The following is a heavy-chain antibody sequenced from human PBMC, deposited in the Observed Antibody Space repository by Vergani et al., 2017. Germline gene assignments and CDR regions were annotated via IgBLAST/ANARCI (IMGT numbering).Heavy chain of an antibody. CDR2: ISSSSSYI. CDR1: GFTFSSYS. V-gene: IGHV3-21*01. J-gene: IGHJ5*02. D-gene: IGHD3-10*01. CDR3: VKDKSGGDSPDL. Sequence: EVQLVESGGGLVKPGGSLRLSCAASGFTFSSYSMNWVRQAPGKGLEWVSSISSSSSYIYSADSLKGRFFISRDNAKNSLYLQMSSLRAEDTAVYYCVKDKSGGDSPDLWGPGSLVVVSS.